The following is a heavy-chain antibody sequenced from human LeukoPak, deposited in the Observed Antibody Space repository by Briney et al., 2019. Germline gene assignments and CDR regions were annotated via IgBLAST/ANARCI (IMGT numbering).Heavy chain of an antibody. J-gene: IGHJ4*02. Sequence: GGSLRLSCAASGFTFSSYWMSWVRQAPGKGLEYMANIRQDGRQKYYMDSVKGRFTISRDNAKNSLYLQMNSLRAEDTAVYYCATTSGKRFDYWGQGTMVTVSS. CDR3: ATTSGKRFDY. D-gene: IGHD1-26*01. CDR2: IRQDGRQK. CDR1: GFTFSSYW. V-gene: IGHV3-7*01.